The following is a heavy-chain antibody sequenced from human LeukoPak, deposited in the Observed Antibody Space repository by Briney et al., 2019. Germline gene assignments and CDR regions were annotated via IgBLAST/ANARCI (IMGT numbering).Heavy chain of an antibody. D-gene: IGHD6-19*01. CDR2: ISSSSYI. V-gene: IGHV3-21*01. J-gene: IGHJ4*02. Sequence: GGSLRLSCAASGFTFSSYSMNWVRQAPGKGLEWVSSISSSSYIYYADSVKGRFTISRDNAKNSLYLQMNSLRAEDTAVYYCARERTSGPFDYWGQGTLVTVSS. CDR3: ARERTSGPFDY. CDR1: GFTFSSYS.